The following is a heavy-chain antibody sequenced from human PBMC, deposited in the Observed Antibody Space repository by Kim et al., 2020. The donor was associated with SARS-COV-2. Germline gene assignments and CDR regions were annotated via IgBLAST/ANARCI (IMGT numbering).Heavy chain of an antibody. V-gene: IGHV3-23*01. CDR1: GFTFSSYA. CDR2: ISGSGGST. Sequence: GGSLRLSCAASGFTFSSYAMGWVRQAPGKGLEWVSAISGSGGSTYYADSVKGRFTISRDNSKNTLYLQMNSLRAEDTAVYYCAKVRYFDWLLYPLGYYGMDVWGQGTTVTVSS. J-gene: IGHJ6*02. D-gene: IGHD3-9*01. CDR3: AKVRYFDWLLYPLGYYGMDV.